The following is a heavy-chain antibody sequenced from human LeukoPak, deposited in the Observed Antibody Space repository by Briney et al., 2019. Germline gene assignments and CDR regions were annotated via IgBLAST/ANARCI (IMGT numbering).Heavy chain of an antibody. CDR2: ISSSSSTI. D-gene: IGHD6-19*01. CDR3: ARDREDSSGWYREGPFDY. CDR1: GFTFSSYS. Sequence: GGSLRLSCAASGFTFSSYSMNWVRQAPGKGLEWVSYISSSSSTIYYADSVKGRFTISRDNAKNSLYLQMNSLRAEDTAVYYCARDREDSSGWYREGPFDYWGQGTLVTVSS. J-gene: IGHJ4*02. V-gene: IGHV3-48*04.